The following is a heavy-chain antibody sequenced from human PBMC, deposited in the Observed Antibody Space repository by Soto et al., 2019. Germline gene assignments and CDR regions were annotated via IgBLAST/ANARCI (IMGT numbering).Heavy chain of an antibody. CDR2: IYWDDDK. J-gene: IGHJ5*02. CDR3: AHSIAAAGFFWDYGSYNWFDP. D-gene: IGHD6-13*01. Sequence: SGPTLVNPTQTLTLTCTFSGFSLSTSGVGVGWVRQPPGKALEWLALIYWDDDKRYSPSLKSRLTITKDTSKNQVVLTMTNMDPVDTATYYCAHSIAAAGFFWDYGSYNWFDPWGQGTLVTVSS. CDR1: GFSLSTSGVG. V-gene: IGHV2-5*02.